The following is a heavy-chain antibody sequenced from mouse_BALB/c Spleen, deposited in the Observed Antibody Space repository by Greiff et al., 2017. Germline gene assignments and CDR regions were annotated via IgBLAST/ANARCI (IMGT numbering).Heavy chain of an antibody. V-gene: IGHV3-6*02. CDR3: ARTGTGGYWYFDV. CDR2: ISYDGSN. CDR1: GYSITSGYY. Sequence: EVQLQQSGPGLVKPSQSLSLTCSVTGYSITSGYYWNWIRQFPGNKLEWMGYISYDGSNNYNPSLKNRISITRDTSKNQFFLKLNSVTTEDTATYYCARTGTGGYWYFDVWGAGTTVTVSS. D-gene: IGHD4-1*01. J-gene: IGHJ1*01.